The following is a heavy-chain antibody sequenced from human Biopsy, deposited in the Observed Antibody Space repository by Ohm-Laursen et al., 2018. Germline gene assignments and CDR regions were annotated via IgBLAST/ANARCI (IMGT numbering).Heavy chain of an antibody. V-gene: IGHV1-69*13. CDR3: VGGQRGPPIGVTVPGDAFDL. J-gene: IGHJ3*01. CDR2: RVPYFNTI. CDR1: GVTFDTYA. Sequence: SVKVSCNASGVTFDTYAFGWVRQAPGQGLEWMGGRVPYFNTIYYARNFQDRAVITADRSARTTDMQLSGLRPDDTAVYYCVGGQRGPPIGVTVPGDAFDLWGPGTMVTVSP. D-gene: IGHD2/OR15-2a*01.